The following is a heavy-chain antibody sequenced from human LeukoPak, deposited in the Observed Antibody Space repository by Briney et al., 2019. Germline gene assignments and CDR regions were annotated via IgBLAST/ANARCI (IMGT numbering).Heavy chain of an antibody. CDR2: IYYSGST. D-gene: IGHD5-12*01. J-gene: IGHJ4*02. Sequence: PSETLSLTCTVSGGSISGYYWSWIRQPPGKGLEWIGYIYYSGSTNYNPSLKSRVTISVDTSKNQFSLKLSSVTAADTAVYYCARDRASGYEPTFDYWGQGTLVTVSS. CDR3: ARDRASGYEPTFDY. V-gene: IGHV4-59*12. CDR1: GGSISGYY.